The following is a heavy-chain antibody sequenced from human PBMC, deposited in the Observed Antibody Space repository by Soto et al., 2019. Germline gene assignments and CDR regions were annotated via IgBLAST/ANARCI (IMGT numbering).Heavy chain of an antibody. V-gene: IGHV4-34*01. Sequence: SSETLSLTCAVYGGSFSGYYWSWIRQPPGKGLEWIGEINHSGSTNYNPSLKSRVTISVDTSKNQFSLKLSSVTAADTAVYYCARAMKRSSPTYYYYCYGMDVWGQGTTVTVSS. J-gene: IGHJ6*02. CDR3: ARAMKRSSPTYYYYCYGMDV. CDR2: INHSGST. D-gene: IGHD6-13*01. CDR1: GGSFSGYY.